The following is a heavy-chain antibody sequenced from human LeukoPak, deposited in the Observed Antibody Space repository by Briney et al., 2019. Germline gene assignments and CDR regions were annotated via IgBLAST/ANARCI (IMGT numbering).Heavy chain of an antibody. D-gene: IGHD3-22*01. CDR3: AKGRYYYDSSGYFDY. J-gene: IGHJ4*02. Sequence: GGSLRLSCAASRLTFSSYAMSWVRQAPGKGLEWVSGISGSGGSTYYADSVKGRFTISRDNSKNTLYLQMNSLRAEDTAVYYCAKGRYYYDSSGYFDYWGQGTLVTVSS. CDR2: ISGSGGST. V-gene: IGHV3-23*01. CDR1: RLTFSSYA.